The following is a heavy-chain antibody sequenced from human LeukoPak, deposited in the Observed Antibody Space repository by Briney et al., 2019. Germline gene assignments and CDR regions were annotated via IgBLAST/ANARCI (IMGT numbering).Heavy chain of an antibody. J-gene: IGHJ4*02. CDR3: AKGAYDFWSGSYEVPIDY. V-gene: IGHV3-30*02. D-gene: IGHD3-3*01. CDR2: IRYDGSNK. Sequence: GGSLRLSCAASGFTFSDYYMSWIRQAPGKGLEWVAFIRYDGSNKYYADSVKGRFTISRDNSKNTLYLQMNSLRAEDTAVYYCAKGAYDFWSGSYEVPIDYWGQGTLVTVSS. CDR1: GFTFSDYY.